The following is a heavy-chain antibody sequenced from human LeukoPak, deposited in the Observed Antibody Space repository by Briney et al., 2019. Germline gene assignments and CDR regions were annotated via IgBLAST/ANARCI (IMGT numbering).Heavy chain of an antibody. J-gene: IGHJ3*02. CDR1: GLTFSSYA. CDR3: ANPMVRGVTLGAFDI. CDR2: VSGSGGTT. Sequence: GGSLRLSCAASGLTFSSYAMSWVRQAPGNGLEWVSGVSGSGGTTYYADSVKGRFTISRDNSKNTLYLQMNSLRAEDTAVYYCANPMVRGVTLGAFDIWGQGTMVTVSS. D-gene: IGHD3-10*01. V-gene: IGHV3-23*01.